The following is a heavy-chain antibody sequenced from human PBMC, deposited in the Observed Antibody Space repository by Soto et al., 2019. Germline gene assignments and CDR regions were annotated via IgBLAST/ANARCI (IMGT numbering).Heavy chain of an antibody. CDR2: IYYSGST. V-gene: IGHV4-59*01. J-gene: IGHJ4*02. D-gene: IGHD6-19*01. Sequence: SETLSLTCTVSGGSISSYYWSWIRQPPGKGLEWIGHIYYSGSTNYNPSLKSRVTISVDTSKNQFSLKLSSVTAADTAVYYCASSISSSAWYYFDYWGQGTLVTVSS. CDR3: ASSISSSAWYYFDY. CDR1: GGSISSYY.